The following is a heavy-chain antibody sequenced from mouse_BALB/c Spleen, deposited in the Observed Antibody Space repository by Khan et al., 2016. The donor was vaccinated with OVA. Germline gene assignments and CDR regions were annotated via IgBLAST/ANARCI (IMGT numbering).Heavy chain of an antibody. CDR2: ITFYNDGT. V-gene: IGHV1S136*01. D-gene: IGHD1-1*01. CDR1: GYTFTSYV. Sequence: VQLQQSGPELVKPGASVKMACKASGYTFTSYVMHWVKQKPGQGLEWIGYITFYNDGTKYHENFKGKATLTSDKASRTASMELSSLTSEDSAVYYCARIHYGSSLAYWGQGTTLTVSS. CDR3: ARIHYGSSLAY. J-gene: IGHJ2*01.